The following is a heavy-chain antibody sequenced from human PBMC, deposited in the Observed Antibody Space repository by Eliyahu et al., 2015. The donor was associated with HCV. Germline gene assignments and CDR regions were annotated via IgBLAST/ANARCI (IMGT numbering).Heavy chain of an antibody. D-gene: IGHD6-13*01. CDR2: ITGSGGGT. J-gene: IGHJ4*02. CDR1: GFTFNSHA. V-gene: IGHV3-23*01. CDR3: AKGHSSPDF. Sequence: EVQLLESGGGLLQPGGSLXLSCAASGFTFNSHAMSGVRQASGKGLEWVAAITGSGGGTYXADSVKGRFTISRDNSRNTLYLQMSTLRAEDTAVYYCAKGHSSPDFWGQGTLVTVSS.